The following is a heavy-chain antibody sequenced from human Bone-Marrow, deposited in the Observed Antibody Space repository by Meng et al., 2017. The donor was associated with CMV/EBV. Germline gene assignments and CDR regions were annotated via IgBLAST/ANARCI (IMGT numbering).Heavy chain of an antibody. J-gene: IGHJ6*02. CDR1: GFTFSSYA. CDR2: ISGRGGST. D-gene: IGHD1-1*01. CDR3: ARAPSRYPYYYYGMDV. Sequence: GESLKISCAASGFTFSSYAMSWVRQAPGEGLEWVSAISGRGGSTYYADSVKGRFTISRDNAKNTLYLQMNSLRAEDTAVYYWARAPSRYPYYYYGMDVWGQGTTVTVSS. V-gene: IGHV3-23*01.